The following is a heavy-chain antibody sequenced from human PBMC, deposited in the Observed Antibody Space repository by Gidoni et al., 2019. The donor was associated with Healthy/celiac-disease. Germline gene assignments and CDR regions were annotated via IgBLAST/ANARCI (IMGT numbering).Heavy chain of an antibody. CDR2: INPNSGGT. D-gene: IGHD6-19*01. CDR3: ARGVRPGIAVAGTDY. Sequence: QVQLVQSGAEVKKPGASVNVSSKASGYTFTGYYMHWVRQAPGQGLEWMGWINPNSGGTNYAQKFQGRVTMTRDTSISTAYMELSRLRSDDTAVYYCARGVRPGIAVAGTDYWGQGTLVTVSS. CDR1: GYTFTGYY. V-gene: IGHV1-2*02. J-gene: IGHJ4*02.